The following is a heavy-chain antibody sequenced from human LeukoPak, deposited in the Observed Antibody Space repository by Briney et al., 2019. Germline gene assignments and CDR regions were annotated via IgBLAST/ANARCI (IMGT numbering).Heavy chain of an antibody. CDR3: AREAGGRRRAGIDY. V-gene: IGHV3-48*03. CDR1: GFSFSNYE. J-gene: IGHJ4*02. Sequence: GGSLRLSCAASGFSFSNYELNWVRQAPGKGLEWVSYMSSSGSTIYYADSVKGRFSVSRDSAENSLFLQMNSLRAEDTAVYYCAREAGGRRRAGIDYWGQGALVTVSS. D-gene: IGHD1-1*01. CDR2: MSSSGSTI.